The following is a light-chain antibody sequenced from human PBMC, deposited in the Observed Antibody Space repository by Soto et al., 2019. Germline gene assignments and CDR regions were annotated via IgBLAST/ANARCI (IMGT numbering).Light chain of an antibody. J-gene: IGKJ2*01. Sequence: EIVLTQSPATLSLSPGERATLSCSASQSVSSYLAWYQQKPGQAPRLLVYDASNRATGIPVRFSGSGSGTDFTLTISSLEPEDFAVYYCQERSDWYAFGQGTKLELK. CDR3: QERSDWYA. CDR2: DAS. CDR1: QSVSSY. V-gene: IGKV3-11*01.